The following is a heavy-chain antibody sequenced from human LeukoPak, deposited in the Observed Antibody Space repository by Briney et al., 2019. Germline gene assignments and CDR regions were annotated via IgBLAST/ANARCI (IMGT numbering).Heavy chain of an antibody. J-gene: IGHJ4*02. Sequence: SETLSLTCTVSGDSITSHYWSWIRQPPGKGLEWIGYIYDSESTNDNPSLRSRITISVDTSKNQFSLKLSSVTAADTAVYYCARGWGYFDSWGQGTLVTVSS. CDR1: GDSITSHY. D-gene: IGHD7-27*01. V-gene: IGHV4-59*11. CDR3: ARGWGYFDS. CDR2: IYDSEST.